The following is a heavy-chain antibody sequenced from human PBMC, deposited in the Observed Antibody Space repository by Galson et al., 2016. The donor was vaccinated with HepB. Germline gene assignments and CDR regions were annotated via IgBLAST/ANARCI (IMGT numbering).Heavy chain of an antibody. V-gene: IGHV2-26*01. D-gene: IGHD5-18*01. CDR2: IFSNDEE. J-gene: IGHJ4*02. Sequence: PALVKPPQTLTLTCTVSGFSLSNPRMGVSWIRQPPGKALEWLAHIFSNDEESYSTSLKSRLTISKDTSKSQVVLNMTNMDPVDTATYYCARITLDTTMVFFDYWGQGTLVTVSS. CDR1: GFSLSNPRMG. CDR3: ARITLDTTMVFFDY.